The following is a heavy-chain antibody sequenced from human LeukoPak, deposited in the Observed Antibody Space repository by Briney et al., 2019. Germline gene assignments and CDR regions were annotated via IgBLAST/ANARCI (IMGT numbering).Heavy chain of an antibody. V-gene: IGHV4-4*07. Sequence: KPSETLSLTCTVSGVSISSYYWSWIRQPAGKGLEWIGRIYTSGSTNYNPSLKSRVTMSVDTSKNQFSLKLTSVTAADTAVYYYARAHTFSCNGGPCPFFLDYWGQGTLVTVSS. D-gene: IGHD2/OR15-2a*01. J-gene: IGHJ4*02. CDR3: ARAHTFSCNGGPCPFFLDY. CDR1: GVSISSYY. CDR2: IYTSGST.